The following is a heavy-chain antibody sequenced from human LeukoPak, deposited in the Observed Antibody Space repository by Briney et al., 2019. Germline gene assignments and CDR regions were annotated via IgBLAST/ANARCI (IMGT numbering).Heavy chain of an antibody. Sequence: ASVKVSCTASGYTFTSYYMHWVRQAPGQGLEGMGIINPSGGSTSYAQKFQGRVTMTRDTSTSTVYMELSSLRSEDTAVYYCARGEVAAAGDYWGQGTRVTVSS. CDR1: GYTFTSYY. D-gene: IGHD6-13*01. V-gene: IGHV1-46*01. CDR3: ARGEVAAAGDY. J-gene: IGHJ4*02. CDR2: INPSGGST.